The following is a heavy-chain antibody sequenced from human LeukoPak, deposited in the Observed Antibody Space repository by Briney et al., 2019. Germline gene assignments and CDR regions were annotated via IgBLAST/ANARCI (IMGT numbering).Heavy chain of an antibody. V-gene: IGHV3-30*18. CDR3: AKDRQYYGSGSYYGGDFDP. CDR2: ISYDGSKK. J-gene: IGHJ5*02. CDR1: GFTFSSYG. Sequence: GGSLRLSCAASGFTFSSYGMHWVRQAPGKGLEWVAVISYDGSKKYYADSVKGRFTISRDNSKNTLYLQMNSLRAEDTAVYYCAKDRQYYGSGSYYGGDFDPWGQGTLVTVSS. D-gene: IGHD3-10*01.